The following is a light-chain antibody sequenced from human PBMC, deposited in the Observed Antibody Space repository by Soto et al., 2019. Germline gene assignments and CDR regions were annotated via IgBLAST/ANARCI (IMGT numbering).Light chain of an antibody. V-gene: IGKV3-20*01. CDR1: QSVSSSY. CDR2: GAS. Sequence: EIVLTQSPGTLSLSPGERDTLSCRARQSVSSSYLAWYQQKPGQAPRLLIYGASSRATGIPDRFSGSGSGTDFTLTISRLEPEDFAVYYCQQYGSSPTWTFGQGTKVDIK. CDR3: QQYGSSPTWT. J-gene: IGKJ1*01.